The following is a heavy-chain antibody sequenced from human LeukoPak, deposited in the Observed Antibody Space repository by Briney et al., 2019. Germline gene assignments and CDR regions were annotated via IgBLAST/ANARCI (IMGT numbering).Heavy chain of an antibody. V-gene: IGHV1-2*02. CDR3: ARGGSIVGATEQSFDY. CDR1: CYTLTWYY. CDR2: INPNSGST. D-gene: IGHD1-26*01. Sequence: ASVKVSCQASCYTLTWYYMHWVRQAPGQGLEGMGWINPNSGSTNYAQKVQDRVNMTRDTSISTAYMELSRLRSDDTAVYYWARGGSIVGATEQSFDYWGQGTLVTVSS. J-gene: IGHJ4*02.